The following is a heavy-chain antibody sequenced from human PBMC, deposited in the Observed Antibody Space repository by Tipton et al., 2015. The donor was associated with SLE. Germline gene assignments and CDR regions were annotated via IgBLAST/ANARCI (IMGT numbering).Heavy chain of an antibody. V-gene: IGHV4-39*07. CDR1: GGSISSSSYY. J-gene: IGHJ3*02. CDR2: IYYRGST. Sequence: TLSLTCTVSGGSISSSSYYWGWIRQPPGKGLEWIGSIYYRGSTYYNPSLKSRVTISVDTPKNQFSLKLSSVTAADTAVYYCARHHGIAVAGDAFDIWGQGTMVTVSS. D-gene: IGHD6-19*01. CDR3: ARHHGIAVAGDAFDI.